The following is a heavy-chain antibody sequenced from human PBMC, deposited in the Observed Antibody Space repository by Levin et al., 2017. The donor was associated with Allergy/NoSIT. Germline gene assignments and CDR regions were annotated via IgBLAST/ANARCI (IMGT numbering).Heavy chain of an antibody. Sequence: GESLKISCAASGFTFSSYVMSWVRQAPGQGLEWVSSISGRGGTTYYADSVKGRFTISRDNSKNTLYLEMNSLRAEDTALYYCANQPLVHTYDFWGQGTLVTVSS. CDR2: ISGRGGTT. CDR1: GFTFSSYV. V-gene: IGHV3-23*01. CDR3: ANQPLVHTYDF. J-gene: IGHJ4*02. D-gene: IGHD2-21*01.